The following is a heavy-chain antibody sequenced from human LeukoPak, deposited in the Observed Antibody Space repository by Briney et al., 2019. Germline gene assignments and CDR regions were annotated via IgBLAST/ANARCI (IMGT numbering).Heavy chain of an antibody. CDR2: ISYDGSNK. D-gene: IGHD1-26*01. Sequence: PGGPLRLSCAASGFTFSNYAMTWVRQAPGKGLEWVAVISYDGSNKYYADSVKGRFTISRDNSKNTLYLQMNSLRAEDTAVYYCARDRGNSVLIVPYYYYGMDVWGQGTTVTVSS. J-gene: IGHJ6*02. CDR1: GFTFSNYA. V-gene: IGHV3-30-3*01. CDR3: ARDRGNSVLIVPYYYYGMDV.